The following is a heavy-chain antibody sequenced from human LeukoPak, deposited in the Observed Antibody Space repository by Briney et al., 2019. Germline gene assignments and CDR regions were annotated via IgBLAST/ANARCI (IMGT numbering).Heavy chain of an antibody. J-gene: IGHJ4*02. CDR1: GSTFSSYW. CDR3: ARDLGRIVGATAPDY. D-gene: IGHD1-26*01. Sequence: GGSLRLSCAASGSTFSSYWMHWVRQAPGKGLVWVSRINSDGSSTSYADSVKGRFTISRDNAKNTLYLQMNSLRAEDTAVYYCARDLGRIVGATAPDYWGQGTLVTVSS. CDR2: INSDGSST. V-gene: IGHV3-74*01.